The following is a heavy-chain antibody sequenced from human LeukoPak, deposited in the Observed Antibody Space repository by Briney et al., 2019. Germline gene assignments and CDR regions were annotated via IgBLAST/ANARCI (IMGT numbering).Heavy chain of an antibody. J-gene: IGHJ6*02. CDR3: ARFGEEVHYYYGMDV. CDR2: ISSSGSTI. CDR1: GFTFSDYY. D-gene: IGHD3-10*01. V-gene: IGHV3-11*01. Sequence: GGSLRLSCAASGFTFSDYYMSWIRQAPGKGLEWVSYISSSGSTIYYADSVKGRFTISRDNAKNSLYLQMNSLRAEDAAVYYCARFGEEVHYYYGMDVWGQGTTVTVSS.